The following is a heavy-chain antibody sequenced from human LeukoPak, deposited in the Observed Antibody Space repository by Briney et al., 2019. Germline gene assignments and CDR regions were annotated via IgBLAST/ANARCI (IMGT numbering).Heavy chain of an antibody. CDR1: GYTFTSYD. CDR3: ARTALRNRAARGGWFDP. Sequence: ASVKVSCKASGYTFTSYDINWVRQATGQGLEWMGWMNPNSGNTGYAQKFQGRVTMTRNTSISTAYMELSSLRSEDTAVYYCARTALRNRAARGGWFDPWGQGTLVTVSS. D-gene: IGHD6-6*01. J-gene: IGHJ5*02. V-gene: IGHV1-8*01. CDR2: MNPNSGNT.